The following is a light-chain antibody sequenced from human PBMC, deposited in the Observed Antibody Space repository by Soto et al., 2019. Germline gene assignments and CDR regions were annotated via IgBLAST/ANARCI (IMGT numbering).Light chain of an antibody. J-gene: IGKJ1*01. CDR3: QQYGSSPVT. CDR2: GAS. CDR1: QSVSSSY. Sequence: EIVLTPSPCTLSLSQGERATLSCRASQSVSSSYLAWYQQKPGQAPRLLIYGASSRATGIPDRFSGSGSGTDFTLTISRLEPEDFAVYYCQQYGSSPVTFGQGTKVDI. V-gene: IGKV3-20*01.